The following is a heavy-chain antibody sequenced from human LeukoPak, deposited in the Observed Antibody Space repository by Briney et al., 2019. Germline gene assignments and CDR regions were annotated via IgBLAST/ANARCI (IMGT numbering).Heavy chain of an antibody. CDR1: GYSFTGYY. V-gene: IGHV1-2*06. D-gene: IGHD1-14*01. CDR2: ISPNSGGT. J-gene: IGHJ5*02. Sequence: ASVNVSCKASGYSFTGYYIHWVRQAPGQGLEWMGRISPNSGGTNYAQKFQGRVTMTRDTSISTAYMEVSRLRSDDTAVYYCARVSSPLQYNWFDPRGQGTLITVSS. CDR3: ARVSSPLQYNWFDP.